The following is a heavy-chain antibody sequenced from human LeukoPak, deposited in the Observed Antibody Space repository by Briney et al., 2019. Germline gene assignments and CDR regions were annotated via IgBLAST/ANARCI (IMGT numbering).Heavy chain of an antibody. Sequence: SETLSLTCNVSGGSISSYYWSWRRQPAGKGLEWIGRIYTSGSTNYNPSLKSRVTMSVDTSKNQFSLKLSSVTAADTAVYYCARESTAVAGDEDLDYWGQGTLVTVSS. CDR1: GGSISSYY. J-gene: IGHJ4*02. CDR3: ARESTAVAGDEDLDY. CDR2: IYTSGST. V-gene: IGHV4-4*07. D-gene: IGHD6-19*01.